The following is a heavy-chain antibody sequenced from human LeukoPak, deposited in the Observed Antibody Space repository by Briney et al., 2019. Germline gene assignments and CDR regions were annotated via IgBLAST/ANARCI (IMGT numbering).Heavy chain of an antibody. CDR2: TYYRSKWYS. J-gene: IGHJ3*02. CDR3: ARGGQGDGYSADEAFDI. Sequence: SQTLSLTCAISGDSVSSNSSWNWIRQSPSRGLEWLGRTYYRSKWYSDYVVSVKSRLNINPDTSKNQFSLQLNFVTPEDTAVYYCARGGQGDGYSADEAFDIWGQGTMVTVS. CDR1: GDSVSSNSS. D-gene: IGHD5-18*01. V-gene: IGHV6-1*01.